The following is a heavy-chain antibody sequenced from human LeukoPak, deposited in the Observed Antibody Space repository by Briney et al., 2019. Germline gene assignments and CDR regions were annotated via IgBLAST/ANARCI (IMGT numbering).Heavy chain of an antibody. D-gene: IGHD3-16*01. Sequence: GGSLRLSCSASGFTFSDYDMNWVRQAPGKGLEWVSSISYLSSHVYYGDSVKGRISISRDNAKNSLYLQMNSLGAEDTAIYYCGRAFPPLRTSSAGDLWGQGILVTVSS. CDR1: GFTFSDYD. CDR3: GRAFPPLRTSSAGDL. CDR2: ISYLSSHV. J-gene: IGHJ4*02. V-gene: IGHV3-21*01.